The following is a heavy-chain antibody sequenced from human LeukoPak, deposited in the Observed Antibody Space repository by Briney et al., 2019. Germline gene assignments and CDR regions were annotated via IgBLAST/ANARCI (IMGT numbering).Heavy chain of an antibody. V-gene: IGHV3-53*01. CDR2: IYSGGST. CDR3: ARGRVNRNDVGGLFDY. Sequence: PGGSLRLSCAASGFTVSRNYMSWVRQAPGKGLEWVSLIYSGGSTSYADSVKGRFTFSRDNSKNTLYLQMNSLRAEDTAVYYCARGRVNRNDVGGLFDYWGQGTLVTVSS. D-gene: IGHD1-1*01. J-gene: IGHJ4*02. CDR1: GFTVSRNY.